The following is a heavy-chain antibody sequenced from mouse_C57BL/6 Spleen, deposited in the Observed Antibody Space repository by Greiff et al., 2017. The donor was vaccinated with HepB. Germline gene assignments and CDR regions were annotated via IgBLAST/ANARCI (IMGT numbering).Heavy chain of an antibody. CDR2: ISSGSTTI. CDR3: SWSPYYYGSSDEGDYAMDC. J-gene: IGHJ4*01. CDR1: GFTFSDYG. V-gene: IGHV5-17*01. D-gene: IGHD1-1*01. Sequence: EVMLVESGGGLVKPGGSLKLSCAASGFTFSDYGMHWVRQAPEKGLEWVAYISSGSTTIYYTDTVKGRFTISRDNAKNTLFLHMSSLRSEDTAMYYGSWSPYYYGSSDEGDYAMDCRGQGTSVTVAS.